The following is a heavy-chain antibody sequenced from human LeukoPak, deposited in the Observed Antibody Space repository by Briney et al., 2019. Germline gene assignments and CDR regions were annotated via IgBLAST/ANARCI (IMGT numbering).Heavy chain of an antibody. Sequence: PSETLSLTCAVHGGSFSGYYWSWIRQPPGKGLEWIGEINHSGSTNYNPSLKSRVTISVDTSKNQFSLKLSSVTAADTAVYYCARGSGATTYGDYRGNNAFGIWGQGTMVTVSS. J-gene: IGHJ3*02. CDR1: GGSFSGYY. V-gene: IGHV4-34*01. CDR3: ARGSGATTYGDYRGNNAFGI. D-gene: IGHD4-17*01. CDR2: INHSGST.